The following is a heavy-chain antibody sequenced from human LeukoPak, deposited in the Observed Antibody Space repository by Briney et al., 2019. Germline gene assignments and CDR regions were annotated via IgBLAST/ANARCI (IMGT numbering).Heavy chain of an antibody. J-gene: IGHJ4*02. D-gene: IGHD3-10*01. V-gene: IGHV3-23*01. CDR3: ARTMVPPFHFDY. CDR1: GFTFSSHI. Sequence: PGGSLRLSCAASGFTFSSHIMSWVRQAPGKGLEWVSTITYSGSSTYYADAVKGRFTISRDNSRNTLYLQMNTLRADDTATYYCARTMVPPFHFDYWGQGTLVTVSS. CDR2: ITYSGSST.